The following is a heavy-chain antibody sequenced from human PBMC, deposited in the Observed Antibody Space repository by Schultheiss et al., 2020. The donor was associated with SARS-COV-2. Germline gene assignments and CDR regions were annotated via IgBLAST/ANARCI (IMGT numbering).Heavy chain of an antibody. CDR2: IRSKANSYAT. D-gene: IGHD6-6*01. V-gene: IGHV3-73*01. CDR3: AREGVAARPSYYYGMDV. J-gene: IGHJ6*02. CDR1: GFTFSGSA. Sequence: GGSLRLSCAASGFTFSGSAMHWVRQASGKGLEWVGRIRSKANSYATAYAASVKGRFTISRDDSKNTAYLQMNSLKTEDTAVYYCAREGVAARPSYYYGMDVWGQGTTVTVSS.